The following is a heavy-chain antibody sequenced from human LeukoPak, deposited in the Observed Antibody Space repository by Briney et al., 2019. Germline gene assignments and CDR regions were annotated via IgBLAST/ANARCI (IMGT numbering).Heavy chain of an antibody. CDR1: GYTFTTYG. D-gene: IGHD2-15*01. Sequence: ASVMVFCKASGYTFTTYGITWVRQAPGQGLEWMGWISAYNGNTNYAENLQDRVTMTTDTSTSTAYMELRNLRSDDTAFYYCARDELDCTGGTCYPDNYWGQGTLVAVSA. CDR3: ARDELDCTGGTCYPDNY. CDR2: ISAYNGNT. J-gene: IGHJ4*02. V-gene: IGHV1-18*01.